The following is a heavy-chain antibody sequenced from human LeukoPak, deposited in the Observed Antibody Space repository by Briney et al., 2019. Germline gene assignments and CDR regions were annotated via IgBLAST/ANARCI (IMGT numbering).Heavy chain of an antibody. D-gene: IGHD2-15*01. V-gene: IGHV4-4*07. J-gene: IGHJ2*01. CDR2: IYTSGST. CDR1: GGSISSYY. Sequence: SKTLSLTCTVSGGSISSYYWSWIRQPAGKGLEWIGRIYTSGSTNYNPSLKTRVTMSVDTSKNQFSLKLSSVTAADTAVYYCARGYCSGGSCYQKPYWYFDLWGRGTLVTASS. CDR3: ARGYCSGGSCYQKPYWYFDL.